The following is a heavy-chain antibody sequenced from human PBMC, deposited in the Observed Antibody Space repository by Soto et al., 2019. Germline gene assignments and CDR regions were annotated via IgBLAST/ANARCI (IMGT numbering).Heavy chain of an antibody. J-gene: IGHJ4*02. D-gene: IGHD3-10*01. CDR3: ARDSTDYGGFDLDY. CDR1: GYNFFSYG. CDR2: ISTSNGDT. V-gene: IGHV1-18*01. Sequence: QVQLLQSGAEVKKPGASVKVSCKASGYNFFSYGLTWVRQAPGQGLEWMGWISTSNGDTKYALKFQGRVTITTDTSTKTTYLNLWGLTSADTAIYYCARDSTDYGGFDLDYWGQGTLVTVSS.